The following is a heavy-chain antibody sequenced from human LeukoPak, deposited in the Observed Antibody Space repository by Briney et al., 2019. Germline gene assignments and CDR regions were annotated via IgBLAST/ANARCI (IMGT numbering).Heavy chain of an antibody. CDR1: GFTFSSYW. CDR3: ARDVVGYCSGGSCSRYDY. CDR2: IKQDGSEK. D-gene: IGHD2-15*01. V-gene: IGHV3-7*01. J-gene: IGHJ4*02. Sequence: GGSLRLSCAASGFTFSSYWMSWVRQAPGKGLEWVANIKQDGSEKYYVDSVKGRFTISRDNAKNSLYLQMNSLRVEDTAVYYCARDVVGYCSGGSCSRYDYWGQGTLVTVSS.